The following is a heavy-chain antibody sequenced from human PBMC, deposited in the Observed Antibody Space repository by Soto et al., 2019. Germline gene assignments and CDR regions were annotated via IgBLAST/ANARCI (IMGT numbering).Heavy chain of an antibody. CDR3: ARGYYDSSGYYYGDGMDI. Sequence: ASVKVSCKASGYTFTSYGISWVRQAPGQGLEWMGWISPYIGNTNYAQKLQARVTMTTDTSTSTAYMELSSLRSDDTAVYYCARGYYDSSGYYYGDGMDIWGQGTTVTVSS. V-gene: IGHV1-18*04. J-gene: IGHJ6*02. CDR1: GYTFTSYG. CDR2: ISPYIGNT. D-gene: IGHD3-22*01.